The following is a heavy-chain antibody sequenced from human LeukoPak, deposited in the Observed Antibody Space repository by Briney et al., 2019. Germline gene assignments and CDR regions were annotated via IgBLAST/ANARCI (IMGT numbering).Heavy chain of an antibody. CDR1: GFTFRSYA. CDR2: IRGSDGST. V-gene: IGHV3-23*01. J-gene: IGHJ6*02. Sequence: SGGSLRHSCAASGFTFRSYAMSWVRQAPGKGLEWVSAIRGSDGSTYYADSVKGRFTISRDNSKNTLSLQMSSLRAEDTAVYYCAKAGHFYYYDIDVWGQGTTVTVSS. CDR3: AKAGHFYYYDIDV.